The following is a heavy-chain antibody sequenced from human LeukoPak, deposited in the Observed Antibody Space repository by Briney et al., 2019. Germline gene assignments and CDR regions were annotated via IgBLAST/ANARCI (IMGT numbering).Heavy chain of an antibody. CDR3: ARPYVYPDY. Sequence: SGTLSLTCAVYGGSFSGYYWSWIRQPPGKGLEWIGEINHSGSTNYNPSLKSRVTISVDTSKNQFSLKLSSVTAADTAVYYCARPYVYPDYWGQGTLVTVSS. D-gene: IGHD5/OR15-5a*01. CDR1: GGSFSGYY. J-gene: IGHJ4*02. V-gene: IGHV4-34*01. CDR2: INHSGST.